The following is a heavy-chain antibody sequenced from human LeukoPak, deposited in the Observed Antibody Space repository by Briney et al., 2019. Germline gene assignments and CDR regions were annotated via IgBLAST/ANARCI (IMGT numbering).Heavy chain of an antibody. Sequence: SQTLSLTCTVSGGSISSGSYHWSWIRQPAGKGLEWIGHIYTSGSTNYNFSLKSRVTISLDTSNNQFSLKLTSVTAADTAMYYCARSRLGGNGFDIWGQGTMVIVSS. CDR1: GGSISSGSYH. J-gene: IGHJ3*02. V-gene: IGHV4-61*09. CDR3: ARSRLGGNGFDI. CDR2: IYTSGST. D-gene: IGHD4-23*01.